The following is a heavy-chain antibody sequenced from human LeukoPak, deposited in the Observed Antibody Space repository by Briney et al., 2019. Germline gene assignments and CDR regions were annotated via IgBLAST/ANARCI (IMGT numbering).Heavy chain of an antibody. V-gene: IGHV1-8*03. CDR3: ARLGVATGDYYYYMDV. CDR2: MNPNSGNT. J-gene: IGHJ6*03. CDR1: GYTFTSYD. D-gene: IGHD5-12*01. Sequence: ASVKVSCKASGYTFTSYDINWVRQATGPGLEWMGWMNPNSGNTGYAQKFQGRVTITRNTSISTAYMELSSLRSEDTAVYYCARLGVATGDYYYYMDVWGKGTTVNVS.